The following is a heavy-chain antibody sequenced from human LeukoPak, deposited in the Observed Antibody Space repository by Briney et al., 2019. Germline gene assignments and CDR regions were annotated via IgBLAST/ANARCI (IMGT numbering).Heavy chain of an antibody. D-gene: IGHD4/OR15-4a*01. CDR3: ARRAGAYSHPYDF. V-gene: IGHV3-53*01. CDR1: GFTVSSNS. CDR2: IYSDNT. J-gene: IGHJ4*02. Sequence: GGALRVSCIVSGFTVSSNSMSWVGPAPGKGLEWVSFIYSDNTHYSDSVKGRFTISRYNYKNTLYLQMNSLRAEDTAVYYCARRAGAYSHPYDFWGQGTLVTVSS.